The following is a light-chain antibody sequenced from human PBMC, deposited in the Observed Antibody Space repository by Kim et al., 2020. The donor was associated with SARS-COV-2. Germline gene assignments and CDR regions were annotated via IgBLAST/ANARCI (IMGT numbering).Light chain of an antibody. CDR2: GAS. V-gene: IGKV3-20*01. J-gene: IGKJ4*01. CDR3: QQYGSSPPLT. Sequence: PGERATLSCRASQSVSSSYLAWYQQKPGQAPRLLINGASSRATGIPDRFSGSGSGTDFTLTISRLEPEDFAVYYCQQYGSSPPLTFGGGTKVDIK. CDR1: QSVSSSY.